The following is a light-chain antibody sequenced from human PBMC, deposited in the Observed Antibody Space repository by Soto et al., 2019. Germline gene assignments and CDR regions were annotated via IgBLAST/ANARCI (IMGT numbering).Light chain of an antibody. V-gene: IGKV3-20*01. CDR3: QQYGSSPIT. CDR1: QSVTSSY. Sequence: EIVLTQSPGTLSLFPGERATLSCRASQSVTSSYLAWYQQKPGQAPRLLIFGASSRATGIPDRFSGSGSGTDFTLTISGLEPEDFAVYFCQQYGSSPITFGPGTKVDI. CDR2: GAS. J-gene: IGKJ3*01.